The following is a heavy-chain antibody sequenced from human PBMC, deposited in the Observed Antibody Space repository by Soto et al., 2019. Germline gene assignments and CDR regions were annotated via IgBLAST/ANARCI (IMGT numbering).Heavy chain of an antibody. Sequence: SVKVSCKASGGTFSSYTISWVLQAPGQGLEWMGRIIPILGIANYAQKFQGRVTMTRNTSISTAYMELSSLRSEDTAVYYCARTIYGDNVDSWGQGTLLTVSS. V-gene: IGHV1-69*02. D-gene: IGHD4-17*01. J-gene: IGHJ4*02. CDR2: IIPILGIA. CDR3: ARTIYGDNVDS. CDR1: GGTFSSYT.